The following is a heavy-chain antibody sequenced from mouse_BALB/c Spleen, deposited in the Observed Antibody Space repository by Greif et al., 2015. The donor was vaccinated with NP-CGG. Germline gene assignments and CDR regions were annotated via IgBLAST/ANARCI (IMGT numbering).Heavy chain of an antibody. CDR2: INPYNDGT. V-gene: IGHV1-14*01. Sequence: VQLQQSGPELVKPGASVKMSCKASGYTFTSYVMHWVKQKPGQGLEWIGYINPYNDGTKYNEKFKGKATLTSDKSSSTAYMELSSLTSEDSAVYYCARSRNYGNPFYAMDYWGQGTSVTVSS. CDR3: ARSRNYGNPFYAMDY. J-gene: IGHJ4*01. CDR1: GYTFTSYV. D-gene: IGHD2-1*01.